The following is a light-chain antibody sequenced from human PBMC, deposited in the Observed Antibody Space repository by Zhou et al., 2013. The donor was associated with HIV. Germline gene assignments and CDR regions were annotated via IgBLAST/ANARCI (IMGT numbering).Light chain of an antibody. CDR3: SSYTSSSTLV. CDR1: SSDIVGYKY. CDR2: VVT. V-gene: IGLV2-14*01. Sequence: QSALTQPASVSGSRGQSITISCTGASSDIVGYKYVSWYQQYPGKSPQTHLFLVVTKRPSGVSNRFSGSMSGNTASLTISGLQAEDEAEYYCSSYTSSSTLVFGGGTKLTVL. J-gene: IGLJ2*01.